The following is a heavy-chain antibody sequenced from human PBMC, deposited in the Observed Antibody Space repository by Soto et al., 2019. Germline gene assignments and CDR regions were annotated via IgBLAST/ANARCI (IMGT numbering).Heavy chain of an antibody. V-gene: IGHV1-69*06. CDR1: GGTFSSYA. J-gene: IGHJ4*02. CDR3: ARTHYYDSSGYYPFDY. Sequence: SVKVSCKASGGTFSSYAISWVRQAPGQGLEWMGGIIPIFGTANYAQKFQGRVTITADKSTSTAYMELSSLRSEDTAVYYCARTHYYDSSGYYPFDYWGQGALVTVSS. D-gene: IGHD3-22*01. CDR2: IIPIFGTA.